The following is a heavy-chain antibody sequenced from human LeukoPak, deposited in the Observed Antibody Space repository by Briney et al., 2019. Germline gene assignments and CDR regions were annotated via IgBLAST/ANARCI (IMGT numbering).Heavy chain of an antibody. Sequence: GASVKVSCKASGYTFTDYYMHWVRQAPGQGLEWMGRINPDTGGTNSAQRFQGRVTMTRDTSIRTACMELSSLRSDDTAVYYCAREHLFSGSENYVLHNWFDPWGQGTLVTVSS. CDR2: INPDTGGT. J-gene: IGHJ5*02. CDR1: GYTFTDYY. V-gene: IGHV1-2*02. D-gene: IGHD3-10*01. CDR3: AREHLFSGSENYVLHNWFDP.